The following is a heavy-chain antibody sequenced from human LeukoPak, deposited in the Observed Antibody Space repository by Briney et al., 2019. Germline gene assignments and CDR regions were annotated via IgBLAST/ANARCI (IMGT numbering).Heavy chain of an antibody. J-gene: IGHJ3*02. CDR1: GYTLTELS. CDR2: FDPEDGET. Sequence: ASVKVSCKVSGYTLTELSMHWVRQAPGKGLEWMGGFDPEDGETIYAQKFQGRVTMTEDTSTDTAYVELSSLRSEDTAVYYCATATMIVAHAFDIWGQGTMVTVSS. D-gene: IGHD3-22*01. V-gene: IGHV1-24*01. CDR3: ATATMIVAHAFDI.